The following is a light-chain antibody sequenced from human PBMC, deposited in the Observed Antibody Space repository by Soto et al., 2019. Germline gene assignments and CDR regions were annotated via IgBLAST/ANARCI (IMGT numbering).Light chain of an antibody. CDR3: QQYGSSSWT. CDR2: GAS. CDR1: QSVSSSY. Sequence: EIVLTQSPGTLSLSPGERATLSCRASQSVSSSYLAWYQQKPGQAPRLLIYGASSRATGIPDRFSGSGSGPDFPLTISRLEPEDSAVYYCQQYGSSSWTFGQGTKVEIK. J-gene: IGKJ1*01. V-gene: IGKV3-20*01.